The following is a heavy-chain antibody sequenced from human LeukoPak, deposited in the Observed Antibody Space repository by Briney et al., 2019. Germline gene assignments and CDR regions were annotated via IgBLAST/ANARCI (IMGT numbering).Heavy chain of an antibody. J-gene: IGHJ5*02. Sequence: SETLSLTCAVYGGSFSGYYWSWIRQPPGKGLEWIGEINHSGSTNCNPSLKSRVTISVDTSKNQFSLKLSSVTAADTAVYYCARGAYYYGSGSYYKLYNWFDPWGQGTLVTVSS. CDR3: ARGAYYYGSGSYYKLYNWFDP. D-gene: IGHD3-10*01. V-gene: IGHV4-34*01. CDR2: INHSGST. CDR1: GGSFSGYY.